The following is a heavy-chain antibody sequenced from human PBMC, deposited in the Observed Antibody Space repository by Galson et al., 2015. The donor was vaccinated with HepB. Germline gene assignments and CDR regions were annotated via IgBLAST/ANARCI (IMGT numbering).Heavy chain of an antibody. V-gene: IGHV3-7*03. CDR2: IKEDGSEK. J-gene: IGHJ4*02. CDR3: VRDGDGGAY. CDR1: GFTFSSYW. Sequence: SLRLSCAASGFTFSSYWMSWVRQAPGKGLEWVANIKEDGSEKYYVDSVKGRFTISRDNAKNSQYLQMNSLRAEDTAVYYCVRDGDGGAYWGQGTLVTVSS. D-gene: IGHD4-17*01.